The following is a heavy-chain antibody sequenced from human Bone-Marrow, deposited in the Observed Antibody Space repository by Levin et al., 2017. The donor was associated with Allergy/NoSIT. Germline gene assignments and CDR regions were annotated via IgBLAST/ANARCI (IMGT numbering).Heavy chain of an antibody. CDR2: TYYRSKWYN. J-gene: IGHJ2*01. V-gene: IGHV6-1*01. CDR3: ARDRWGYSSSWAVPYWYFDL. CDR1: GDSVSSTSAA. Sequence: SQTLSLTCAISGDSVSSTSAAWHWIRQSPSRGLEWLGRTYYRSKWYNDYAVSVKSRITINPDTSKNQFSLQLNSVTPEDTAVYYCARDRWGYSSSWAVPYWYFDLWGRGTLVTVSS. D-gene: IGHD6-13*01.